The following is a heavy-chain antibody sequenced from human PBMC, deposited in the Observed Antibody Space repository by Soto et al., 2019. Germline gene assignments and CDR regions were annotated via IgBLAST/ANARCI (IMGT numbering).Heavy chain of an antibody. Sequence: QVQLGQSGAEVKKPGASVKVYCKASGYTFTSYAITWARQAPGQGLEWRGWISAYNCNTNYAQQLQGRGTMTTDKAMNTPYMELRSLRSDDTAMYYCARGPHYYESGSPSWSTDYWGRGTL. D-gene: IGHD3-10*01. CDR3: ARGPHYYESGSPSWSTDY. V-gene: IGHV1-18*01. CDR2: ISAYNCNT. J-gene: IGHJ4*02. CDR1: GYTFTSYA.